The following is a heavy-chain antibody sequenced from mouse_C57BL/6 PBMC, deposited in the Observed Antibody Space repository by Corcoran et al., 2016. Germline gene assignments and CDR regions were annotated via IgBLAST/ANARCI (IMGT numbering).Heavy chain of an antibody. CDR2: ISYDGSN. CDR3: ARAAPRIYYGYGGDWYFDV. J-gene: IGHJ1*03. Sequence: DVQLQESGPGLVKPSKSLSLTCSVTGYSITSGYYWNWIRQFPGNKLEWMGYISYDGSNNYNPSLKNRISITRDTSKNQFFLKLNSVTTEYTATYYCARAAPRIYYGYGGDWYFDVWGTGTTVTVSS. CDR1: GYSITSGYY. D-gene: IGHD2-2*01. V-gene: IGHV3-6*01.